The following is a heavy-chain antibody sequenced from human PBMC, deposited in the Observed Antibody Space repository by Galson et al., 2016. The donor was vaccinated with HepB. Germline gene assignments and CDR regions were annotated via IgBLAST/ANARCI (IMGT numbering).Heavy chain of an antibody. D-gene: IGHD3-22*01. CDR2: IYSGGST. CDR1: GFTVSSNY. J-gene: IGHJ5*02. Sequence: SLRLSCAASGFTVSSNYMSWVRQAPGKGLEWVSVIYSGGSTYYADSVKGRFTISRDSSKNTLYLQMTSLRAEDTAVDYCARDRGYYDSSGYLNWFDPWGQGTLVTVSS. CDR3: ARDRGYYDSSGYLNWFDP. V-gene: IGHV3-66*01.